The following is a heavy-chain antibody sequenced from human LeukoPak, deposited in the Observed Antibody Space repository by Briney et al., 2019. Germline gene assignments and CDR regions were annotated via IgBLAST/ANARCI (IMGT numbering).Heavy chain of an antibody. CDR1: GGSISSGYY. CDR3: ACSGGYYFDY. J-gene: IGHJ4*02. CDR2: IYHSGST. Sequence: SETLSLTCTVSGGSISSGYYWGWIRQPPGKGLEWIGSIYHSGSTYYNPSLKSRVTISVDTSKNQFSLKLSSVTAADTAVYYCACSGGYYFDYWGQGTLVTVSS. V-gene: IGHV4-38-2*02. D-gene: IGHD3-10*02.